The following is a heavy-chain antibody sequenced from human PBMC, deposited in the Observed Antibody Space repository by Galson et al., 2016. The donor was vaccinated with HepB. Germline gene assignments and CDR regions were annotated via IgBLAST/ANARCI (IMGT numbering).Heavy chain of an antibody. CDR1: GASISGSEYY. Sequence: SETLSLTCGVSGASISGSEYYWGWIRQPPGRGLEWIGSIYYTENTYYNPSLKSRVTISVDTSKNQFSLRLNSVTAAATGVYYCATGIVVAGKYYYYYMDVWGKGTTVADTS. CDR2: IYYTENT. V-gene: IGHV4-39*01. D-gene: IGHD6-19*01. CDR3: ATGIVVAGKYYYYYMDV. J-gene: IGHJ6*03.